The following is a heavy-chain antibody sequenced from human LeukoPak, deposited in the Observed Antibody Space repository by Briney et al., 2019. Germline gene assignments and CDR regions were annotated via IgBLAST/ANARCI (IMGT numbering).Heavy chain of an antibody. Sequence: ASVKVSCKASGYTFTSYAMYWVRQAPGQRLEWMGWINAGNGNTKYSQKFQGRVTITRDTSASTAYMELSSLRSEDTAVYYCARDDVTMVRGVRISYYYYGMDVWGKGSTVTVSS. D-gene: IGHD3-10*01. CDR1: GYTFTSYA. V-gene: IGHV1-3*01. CDR2: INAGNGNT. J-gene: IGHJ6*04. CDR3: ARDDVTMVRGVRISYYYYGMDV.